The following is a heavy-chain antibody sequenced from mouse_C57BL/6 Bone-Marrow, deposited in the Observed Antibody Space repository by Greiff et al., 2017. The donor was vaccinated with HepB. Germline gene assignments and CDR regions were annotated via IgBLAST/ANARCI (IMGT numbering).Heavy chain of an antibody. J-gene: IGHJ2*01. CDR1: GFTFSSYA. Sequence: EVHLVESGGGLVKPGGSLKLSCAASGFTFSSYAMSWVRQTPEKRLEWVATISDGGSYTYYPDNVKGRFTISRDNAKNNLYLQMSHLKSEDTAMYYCASGRGYWGQGTTLTVSS. V-gene: IGHV5-4*01. CDR3: ASGRGY. CDR2: ISDGGSYT.